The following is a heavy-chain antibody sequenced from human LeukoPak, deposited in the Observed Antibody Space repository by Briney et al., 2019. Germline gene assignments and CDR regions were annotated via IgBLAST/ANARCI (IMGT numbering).Heavy chain of an antibody. CDR1: GFTFISSA. CDR2: IVVGSGNT. V-gene: IGHV1-58*02. D-gene: IGHD2-21*01. CDR3: AANTPRVVREDAFDI. Sequence: SVKVSCKASGFTFISSAMQWVRQARGQRLEWIGWIVVGSGNTNYAQKFQERITITRDMSTSTAYMELSSLRSEDTAVYYCAANTPRVVREDAFDIWGQGTMVTVSS. J-gene: IGHJ3*02.